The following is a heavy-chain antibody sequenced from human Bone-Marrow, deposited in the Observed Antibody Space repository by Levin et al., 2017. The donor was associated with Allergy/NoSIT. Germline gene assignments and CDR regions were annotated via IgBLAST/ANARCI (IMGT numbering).Heavy chain of an antibody. Sequence: PSETLSLTCTVSGDSISSGDDYWGWIRQPPGKGLEWIATINYSGRTYYNSSLKSRSTISVDTSKKQFSLKLYSATAADTAVYYCARQVGHGLWYFDYWGQGTLVTVSS. J-gene: IGHJ4*02. CDR1: GDSISSGDDY. V-gene: IGHV4-39*01. D-gene: IGHD1-26*01. CDR3: ARQVGHGLWYFDY. CDR2: INYSGRT.